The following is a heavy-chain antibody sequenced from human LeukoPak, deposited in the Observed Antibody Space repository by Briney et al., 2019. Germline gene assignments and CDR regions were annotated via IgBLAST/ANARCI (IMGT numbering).Heavy chain of an antibody. Sequence: GGSLRLSCAASGFTFSSYAMSWVRQAPGKGLEWVSVISGSAGSSYHADSVKGRFTISRDNSRKTLYMQMNSLRAEDTAVYYCAKSGDQLVEGFDYWGQGTLVTVSS. J-gene: IGHJ4*02. CDR2: ISGSAGSS. CDR3: AKSGDQLVEGFDY. CDR1: GFTFSSYA. V-gene: IGHV3-23*01. D-gene: IGHD2-2*01.